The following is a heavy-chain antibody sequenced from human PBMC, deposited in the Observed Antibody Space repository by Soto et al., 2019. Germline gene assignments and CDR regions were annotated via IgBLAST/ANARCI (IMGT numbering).Heavy chain of an antibody. V-gene: IGHV3-33*01. D-gene: IGHD3-22*01. CDR3: ARGGYYYDSSGPFDY. Sequence: GGSLRLSCAASGFTFSSYGMHWVRQAPGKGLEWVAVIWYDGSNKYYADSVKGRLTISRDNSKNTLYLQMNSLRAEDTAVYYCARGGYYYDSSGPFDYWGQGTLVTVSS. J-gene: IGHJ4*02. CDR2: IWYDGSNK. CDR1: GFTFSSYG.